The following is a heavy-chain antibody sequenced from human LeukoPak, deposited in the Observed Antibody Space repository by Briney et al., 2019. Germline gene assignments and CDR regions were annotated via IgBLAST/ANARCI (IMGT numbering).Heavy chain of an antibody. Sequence: SGPTLVHPTQTLTLTCTFSGFSFSTSGVGVGWIRQPPGKALEWLALIYWDDDKRYSPSLKSRLTITKDPSKNQVVLTMTNMDPVDTATYYCAHIRWQWLDLDYWGQGTLDTVSS. CDR1: GFSFSTSGVG. CDR3: AHIRWQWLDLDY. CDR2: IYWDDDK. D-gene: IGHD6-19*01. V-gene: IGHV2-5*02. J-gene: IGHJ4*02.